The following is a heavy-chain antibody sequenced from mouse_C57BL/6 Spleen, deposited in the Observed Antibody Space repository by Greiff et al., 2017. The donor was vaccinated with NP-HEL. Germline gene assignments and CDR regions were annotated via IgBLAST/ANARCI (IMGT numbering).Heavy chain of an antibody. CDR1: GYTFTSYW. J-gene: IGHJ4*01. Sequence: QVQLQQPGAELVKPGASVKMSCKASGYTFTSYWITWVKQRPGQGLEWIGDIYPGSGSTNYNEKFKGKATLTVDTSSSTAYMQLSSLTSEDSAVYYCARSVQASYALDYWGQGTSVTVSS. D-gene: IGHD3-2*02. V-gene: IGHV1-55*01. CDR3: ARSVQASYALDY. CDR2: IYPGSGST.